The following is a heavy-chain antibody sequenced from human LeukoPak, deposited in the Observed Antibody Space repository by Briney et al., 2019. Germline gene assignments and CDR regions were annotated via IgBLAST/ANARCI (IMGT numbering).Heavy chain of an antibody. V-gene: IGHV1-18*01. D-gene: IGHD3-22*01. J-gene: IGHJ4*02. CDR1: GYTFTSYG. Sequence: ASVKVSCKASGYTFTSYGISWVRQAPGQGLEWMGWISTYNGDTNYAQKLQGRVTMTTDTSTSTAYMELRSLRSDDTAVYYCARVRDTMIVVVIMDYWGQGTLVTVSS. CDR2: ISTYNGDT. CDR3: ARVRDTMIVVVIMDY.